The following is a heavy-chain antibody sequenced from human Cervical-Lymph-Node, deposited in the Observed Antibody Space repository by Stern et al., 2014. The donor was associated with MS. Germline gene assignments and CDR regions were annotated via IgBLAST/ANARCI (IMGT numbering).Heavy chain of an antibody. CDR1: GYTFTTYH. D-gene: IGHD1-1*01. V-gene: IGHV1-46*01. J-gene: IGHJ4*02. CDR2: FNPSGGKT. Sequence: QLVQSGAEIRKPGASVKISCEASGYTFTTYHMHWVRQAPGQGLEWVALFNPSGGKTTYAQRFQGRVTVTGDTSTSTVYMELTGLRSEDTAVYYCARVLSLATSDSWGQGTLVIVSS. CDR3: ARVLSLATSDS.